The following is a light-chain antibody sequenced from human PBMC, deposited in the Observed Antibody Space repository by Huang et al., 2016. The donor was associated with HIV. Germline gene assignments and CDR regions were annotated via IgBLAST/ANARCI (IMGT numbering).Light chain of an antibody. J-gene: IGKJ4*01. CDR3: QQYGSSPLT. Sequence: EIVLTQSPATLSLSPGERATLSCGASQSLSSSYLAWYQQKPGLEPRLLIYDASNRATGIPDRFSGSGSGTDFTLTISRLEPEDFAVYYCQQYGSSPLTFGGGTKVEIK. CDR2: DAS. V-gene: IGKV3D-20*01. CDR1: QSLSSSY.